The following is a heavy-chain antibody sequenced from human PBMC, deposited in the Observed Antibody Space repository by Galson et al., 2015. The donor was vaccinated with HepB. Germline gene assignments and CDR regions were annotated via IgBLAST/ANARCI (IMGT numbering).Heavy chain of an antibody. D-gene: IGHD6-13*01. CDR3: ASGPGYSSSWYAGDWFDP. Sequence: QSGAEVKKPGESLKISCTGSGYSFTSYWIGWVRQMPGKGLEWMGIIYLGDSDTRYSPSFQGQVTISADKSISTAYLQWSSLKASDTAMYYCASGPGYSSSWYAGDWFDPWGQGTLVTVSS. J-gene: IGHJ5*02. CDR2: IYLGDSDT. CDR1: GYSFTSYW. V-gene: IGHV5-51*01.